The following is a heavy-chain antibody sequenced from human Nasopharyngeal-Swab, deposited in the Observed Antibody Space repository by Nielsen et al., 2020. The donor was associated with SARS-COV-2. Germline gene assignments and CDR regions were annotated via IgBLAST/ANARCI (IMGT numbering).Heavy chain of an antibody. Sequence: SETLSLTCVVSGAPISSRNNYWGWIRQSPEKGLQWIGTVFYTGTYYNPSLQTRVTISVDTPRNQFSLKLTSVTAADTAVYYVVRDQSGDYLGLPFDSWGPGTLVTVSS. CDR2: VFYTGT. J-gene: IGHJ4*02. V-gene: IGHV4-39*07. CDR1: GAPISSRNNY. D-gene: IGHD4-17*01. CDR3: VRDQSGDYLGLPFDS.